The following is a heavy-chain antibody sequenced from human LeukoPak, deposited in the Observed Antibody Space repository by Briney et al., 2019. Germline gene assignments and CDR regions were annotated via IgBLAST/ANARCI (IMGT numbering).Heavy chain of an antibody. Sequence: GGSLRLSCAASGFTFSSYSMNWVRQAPGKGLEWVSSISSSSSYIYYADSVKGRFTISRDNAKNSLYLQMNSLRAEDTAVYYCARPGGGKAVAGRGPYYFDYWGQGTLVTVSS. D-gene: IGHD6-19*01. V-gene: IGHV3-21*01. CDR3: ARPGGGKAVAGRGPYYFDY. J-gene: IGHJ4*02. CDR1: GFTFSSYS. CDR2: ISSSSSYI.